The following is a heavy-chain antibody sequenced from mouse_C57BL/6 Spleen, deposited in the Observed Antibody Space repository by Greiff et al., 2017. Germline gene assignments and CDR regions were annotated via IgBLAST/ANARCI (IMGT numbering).Heavy chain of an antibody. CDR2: INPNNGGT. CDR3: ARLNPLFDY. V-gene: IGHV1-26*01. Sequence: VQLQQSGPELVKPGASVEISCKASGYTFTDYYMNWVKQSHGKSLEWIGDINPNNGGTSYNQKFKGKATLTVDKSSSTAYMELRSLTSEDSAVYYCARLNPLFDYWGQGTTLTVSS. CDR1: GYTFTDYY. J-gene: IGHJ2*01.